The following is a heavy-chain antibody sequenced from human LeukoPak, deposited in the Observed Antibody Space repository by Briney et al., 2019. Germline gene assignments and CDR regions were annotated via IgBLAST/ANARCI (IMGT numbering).Heavy chain of an antibody. CDR3: ARQLPNGSGSYIGGYNWFDP. Sequence: PSETLSLTCAVYGGSFSGYYWSWIRQPPGKGLEWIGSIYYSGSTYYNPSLKSRVTISVDTSKNQFSLKLSSVTAADTAVYYCARQLPNGSGSYIGGYNWFDPWGQGTLVTVSS. CDR1: GGSFSGYY. V-gene: IGHV4-34*01. D-gene: IGHD3-10*01. CDR2: IYYSGST. J-gene: IGHJ5*02.